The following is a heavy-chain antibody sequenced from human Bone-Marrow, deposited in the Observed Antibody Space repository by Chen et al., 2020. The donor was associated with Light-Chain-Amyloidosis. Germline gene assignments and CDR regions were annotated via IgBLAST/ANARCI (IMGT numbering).Heavy chain of an antibody. CDR1: GFIFSDYS. V-gene: IGHV3-23*04. CDR2: ITSSGSGT. D-gene: IGHD4-17*01. J-gene: IGHJ4*02. CDR3: VKRRLLSYGDLDH. Sequence: EVVLEESGGDLVQPGGSLRLSCAASGFIFSDYSMTWVRQAPGKGLDWVSAITSSGSGTNYADSVRGRFIISRDNSKNILYLHMNSLRVEDTAVYYCVKRRLLSYGDLDHWGQGTLVTVSS.